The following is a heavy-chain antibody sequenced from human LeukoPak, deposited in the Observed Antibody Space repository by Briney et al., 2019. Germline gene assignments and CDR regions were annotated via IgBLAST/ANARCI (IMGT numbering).Heavy chain of an antibody. V-gene: IGHV3-23*01. D-gene: IGHD2-8*02. J-gene: IGHJ4*02. CDR2: IFPSGGEI. Sequence: GGSLRLSCAASGFTFSTFAMIWVRKPPGKGLEWVSSIFPSGGEIHYADSVRGRFTISRDNSKSTLSLQMNSLRAEDTAIYYCATYRQVLLPFESWGQGTLVTVSS. CDR3: ATYRQVLLPFES. CDR1: GFTFSTFA.